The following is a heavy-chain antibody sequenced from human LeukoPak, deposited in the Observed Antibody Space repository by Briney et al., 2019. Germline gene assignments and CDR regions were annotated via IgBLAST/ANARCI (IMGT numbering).Heavy chain of an antibody. CDR1: GGSISSDDYY. D-gene: IGHD6-19*01. J-gene: IGHJ4*02. CDR2: IYYSGST. CDR3: ARHGYSSGWTFDY. V-gene: IGHV4-30-4*01. Sequence: SQTLSLTCTVSGGSISSDDYYWSWIRQPPGKGLEWIGYIYYSGSTNYNPSLKSRVTISVDTSKNQFSLKLSSVTAADTAVYYCARHGYSSGWTFDYWGQGTLVTVSS.